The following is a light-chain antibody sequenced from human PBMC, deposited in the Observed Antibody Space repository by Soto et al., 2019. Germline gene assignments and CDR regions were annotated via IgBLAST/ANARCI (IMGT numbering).Light chain of an antibody. Sequence: EIVLTQSPGTLSLSPGERATLSCRASQSVSSDYLAWYQQKPGQAPRLLIYDASSRATGNPDRFSGSGSETDFTLTISRLEPEDFAVYYCQQYGSSPWTFGQGTKVEIK. J-gene: IGKJ1*01. V-gene: IGKV3-20*01. CDR1: QSVSSDY. CDR2: DAS. CDR3: QQYGSSPWT.